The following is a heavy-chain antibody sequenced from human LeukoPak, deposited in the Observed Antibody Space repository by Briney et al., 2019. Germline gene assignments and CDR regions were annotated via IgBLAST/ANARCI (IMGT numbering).Heavy chain of an antibody. J-gene: IGHJ4*02. CDR2: IYYSGST. V-gene: IGHV4-61*05. Sequence: PSETLSLTCTVSGGSIRSSYYYWGWIRQPPGKGLEWIGYIYYSGSTNYNPSLKSRVTISVDTSKNQFSLKLSSVTAADTAVYYCARESGSIDYWGQGTLVTVSS. CDR3: ARESGSIDY. D-gene: IGHD1-26*01. CDR1: GGSIRSSYYY.